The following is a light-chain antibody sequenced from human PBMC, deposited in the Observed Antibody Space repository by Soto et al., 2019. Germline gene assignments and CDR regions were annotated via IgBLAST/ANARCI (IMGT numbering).Light chain of an antibody. CDR3: QSYDATNQV. Sequence: NFMLTQPHSVSECPGKTVIISCTRSRGSIASNYVQWYQQRPGSSPTTVIYEDNQRPSGVPDRFSGSIDSSSNSASLSISGLETEDEADSFCQSYDATNQVFGGGTKLTVL. V-gene: IGLV6-57*01. J-gene: IGLJ3*02. CDR2: EDN. CDR1: RGSIASNY.